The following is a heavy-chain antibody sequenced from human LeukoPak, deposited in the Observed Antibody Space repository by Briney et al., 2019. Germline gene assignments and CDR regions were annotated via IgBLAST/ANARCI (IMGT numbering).Heavy chain of an antibody. CDR2: IGKDGSWI. J-gene: IGHJ4*02. D-gene: IGHD2/OR15-2a*01. V-gene: IGHV3-7*01. Sequence: PGGSLRLSCTASGFSLSGYWMSWVRQAPGQGLEWVANIGKDGSWIHYADSVKGRFTISRDNAKNSLSLQVNRLRADDTAIYYCARDLDFYATDYWGQGTLVTVSS. CDR1: GFSLSGYW. CDR3: ARDLDFYATDY.